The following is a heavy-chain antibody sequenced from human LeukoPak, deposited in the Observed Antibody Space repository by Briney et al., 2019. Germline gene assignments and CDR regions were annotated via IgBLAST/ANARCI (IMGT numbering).Heavy chain of an antibody. CDR2: INHSGST. CDR3: ARLPAARAFTSDY. V-gene: IGHV4-34*01. J-gene: IGHJ4*02. CDR1: GLTFSDYY. D-gene: IGHD6-13*01. Sequence: PGGSLRLSCAASGLTFSDYYMSWIRQPPGKGLEWIGEINHSGSTNYNPSLKSRVTISVDTSKNQFSLKLSSVTAADTAVYYCARLPAARAFTSDYWGQGTLVTVSS.